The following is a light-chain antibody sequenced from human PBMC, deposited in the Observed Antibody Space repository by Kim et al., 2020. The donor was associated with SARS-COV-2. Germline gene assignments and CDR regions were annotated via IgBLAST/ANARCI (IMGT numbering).Light chain of an antibody. CDR3: QHYYSTPLT. CDR2: WAS. J-gene: IGKJ4*01. V-gene: IGKV4-1*01. CDR1: QSIFYSSYNKNY. Sequence: RATINCKSSQSIFYSSYNKNYLAWFQQKPGQPPKPLIYWASTREPGVPDRFTGSGSGTDFTLTISDLQAEDVAVYYCQHYYSTPLTFGGGTKLEI.